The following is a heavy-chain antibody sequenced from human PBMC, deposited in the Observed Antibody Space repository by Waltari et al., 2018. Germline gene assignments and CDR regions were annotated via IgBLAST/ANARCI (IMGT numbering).Heavy chain of an antibody. CDR3: ARGSASYVRVWDS. D-gene: IGHD1-26*01. CDR2: INLDGSAT. J-gene: IGHJ5*02. CDR1: GFRLGAYW. Sequence: VQLVESGGGLVQPGGSLRLSCAASGFRLGAYWMSWVRQAPGGGLSGVANINLDGSATYVADSGNGRLSVSRDNAKNSLFLHMNNLRVEDTAVYFCARGSASYVRVWDSWGQGTLVTVSS. V-gene: IGHV3-7*03.